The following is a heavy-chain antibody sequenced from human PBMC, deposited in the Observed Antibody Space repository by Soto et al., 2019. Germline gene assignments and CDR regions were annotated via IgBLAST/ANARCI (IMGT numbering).Heavy chain of an antibody. CDR1: GGSISSGDNY. D-gene: IGHD6-13*01. Sequence: TLSLTCTVSGGSISSGDNYLSWIRHTPGKGLECIGYIYYSWSNYYNQSLKSRVTISVDTSKNQFSLKRSSVTAADTAVYYCARVFSSSWYYYYYGMDVWGPGTTVTVSS. V-gene: IGHV4-30-4*01. CDR3: ARVFSSSWYYYYYGMDV. CDR2: IYYSWSN. J-gene: IGHJ6*02.